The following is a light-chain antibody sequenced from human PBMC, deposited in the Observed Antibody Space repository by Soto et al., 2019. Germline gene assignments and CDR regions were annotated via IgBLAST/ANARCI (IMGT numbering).Light chain of an antibody. Sequence: EIVLTQSPGTLSLSPGERATLSCRASQSVSSSYSAWYQQKPGQAPRLLIYGVSSRATGIPARFSGSGSGTDFTLTISSLETKDCAVYYCEHYVNSPPITFGHGTRLEIK. CDR2: GVS. CDR1: QSVSSSY. J-gene: IGKJ5*01. CDR3: EHYVNSPPIT. V-gene: IGKV3-20*01.